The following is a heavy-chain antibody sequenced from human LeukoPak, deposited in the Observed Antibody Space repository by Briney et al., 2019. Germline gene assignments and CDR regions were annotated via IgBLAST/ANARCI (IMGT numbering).Heavy chain of an antibody. Sequence: SGTLSHTCAVSGGSISSSNWWSWVRQPPGKGLEWIGYIYYSGSTYYNPSLKSRVTISVDTSKNQFSLKLSSVTAADTAVYYCARCWRDGSLPFDYWGQGTLVTVSS. CDR2: IYYSGST. J-gene: IGHJ4*02. D-gene: IGHD5-24*01. CDR3: ARCWRDGSLPFDY. V-gene: IGHV4-4*02. CDR1: GGSISSSNW.